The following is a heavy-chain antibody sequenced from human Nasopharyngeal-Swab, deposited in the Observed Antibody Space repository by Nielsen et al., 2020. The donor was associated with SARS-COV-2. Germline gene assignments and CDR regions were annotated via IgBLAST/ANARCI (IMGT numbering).Heavy chain of an antibody. J-gene: IGHJ4*02. CDR1: GFTFDGYT. CDR2: ISWDGGST. CDR3: AKEYGSGSYRPFFDS. Sequence: GGSLRLSCTASGFTFDGYTMHWVRHALGRGLEWVSLISWDGGSTYYRDSVKGRFTISRDNSKNSLYLQMNSLRTEDTAFYYCAKEYGSGSYRPFFDSWGRGTLVTVPS. D-gene: IGHD3-10*01. V-gene: IGHV3-43*01.